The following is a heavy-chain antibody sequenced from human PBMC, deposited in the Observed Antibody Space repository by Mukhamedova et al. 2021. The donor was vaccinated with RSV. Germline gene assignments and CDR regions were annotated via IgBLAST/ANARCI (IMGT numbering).Heavy chain of an antibody. V-gene: IGHV4-4*07. Sequence: TSGSTNYHPSLESRVTISGDTSKNELSLKLNSVTAADTAVYFCARGRYYYDSSSYYKALDSWGQGTLVTVSS. D-gene: IGHD3-22*01. CDR3: ARGRYYYDSSSYYKALDS. CDR2: TSGST. J-gene: IGHJ4*02.